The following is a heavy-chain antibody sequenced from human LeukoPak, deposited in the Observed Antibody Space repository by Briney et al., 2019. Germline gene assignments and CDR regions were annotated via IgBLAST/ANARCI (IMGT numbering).Heavy chain of an antibody. Sequence: GGSLRLSCAASAFTVSSNYMSWVRQAPGKGLEWVSVIYGVSSTYYADSVKGRFTISRDNSKNTLYLQMNSLRAEDTAVYYCAKDYEYSSSSLFLGVGYFDYWGQGTLVTVSS. CDR1: AFTVSSNY. CDR3: AKDYEYSSSSLFLGVGYFDY. V-gene: IGHV3-66*01. J-gene: IGHJ4*02. D-gene: IGHD6-6*01. CDR2: IYGVSST.